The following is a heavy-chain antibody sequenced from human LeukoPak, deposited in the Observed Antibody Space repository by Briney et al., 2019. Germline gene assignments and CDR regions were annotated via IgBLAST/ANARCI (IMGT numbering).Heavy chain of an antibody. CDR1: GFTVSSNY. CDR2: IYSGGST. Sequence: GGSLRLSCAASGFTVSSNYMSWVRQAPGKGLEWVSVIYSGGSTYYADSVKGRFTISRDNTKNTLYLQMNSLRAEDTAVYYCARVPYYYYGMDVWGQGTTVTVSS. CDR3: ARVPYYYYGMDV. V-gene: IGHV3-66*01. J-gene: IGHJ6*02.